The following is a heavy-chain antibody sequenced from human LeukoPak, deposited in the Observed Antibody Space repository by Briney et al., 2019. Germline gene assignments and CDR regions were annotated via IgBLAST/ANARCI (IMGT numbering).Heavy chain of an antibody. V-gene: IGHV3-30*04. D-gene: IGHD2-2*01. CDR2: ISYDGSNK. Sequence: PGGSLRLSCAASGFTFSSYAMHWVRQAPGKGLEWVAVISYDGSNKYYADSVKGRFTISRDNSKNTLYLQMNSLRAEDTAVYYWARAPPDEYCSSTSCPRGVLAYWAQGTLVTVSS. CDR3: ARAPPDEYCSSTSCPRGVLAY. J-gene: IGHJ4*02. CDR1: GFTFSSYA.